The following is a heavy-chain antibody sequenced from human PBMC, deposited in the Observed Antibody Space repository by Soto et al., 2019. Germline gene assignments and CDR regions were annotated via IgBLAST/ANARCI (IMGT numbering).Heavy chain of an antibody. CDR1: GFTFSSYA. J-gene: IGHJ4*02. CDR3: ARASQWIQLWNEPFDY. CDR2: ISYDGSNK. Sequence: QVQLVESGGGVVQPGRSLRLSCAASGFTFSSYAMHWVRQAPGKGLEWVAVISYDGSNKYCADSVKGRFTISRDNSKNTLYLQMNSLRAEDTAVYYCARASQWIQLWNEPFDYWGQGTLVTVSS. V-gene: IGHV3-30-3*01. D-gene: IGHD5-18*01.